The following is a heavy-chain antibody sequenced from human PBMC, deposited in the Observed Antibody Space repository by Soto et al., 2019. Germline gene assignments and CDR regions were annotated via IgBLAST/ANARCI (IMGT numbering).Heavy chain of an antibody. J-gene: IGHJ3*02. D-gene: IGHD6-13*01. Sequence: QVQLVESGGGVVQPERSLRLSCAASGFTFSSYGMHWVRQAPGKGLEWVAVIWYDGSNKYYADSVKGRFTISRDNSKNTLYLQMNSLRAEDTAVYYCASTPFSSSQRAFDIWGQGTMVTVSS. CDR2: IWYDGSNK. CDR1: GFTFSSYG. CDR3: ASTPFSSSQRAFDI. V-gene: IGHV3-33*01.